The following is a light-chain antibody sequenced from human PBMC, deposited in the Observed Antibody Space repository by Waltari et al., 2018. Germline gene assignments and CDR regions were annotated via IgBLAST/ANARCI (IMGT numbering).Light chain of an antibody. CDR3: QVWDSGTGV. V-gene: IGLV3-9*01. CDR1: KIGSKK. CDR2: RDT. Sequence: SYDLTQPLSVSVALGQTARITCGGNKIGSKKVHWYQQKPGQAPLLVIYRDTNRPSGIPERFSGSNLGNTATLTISRVQDGDEGDYYCQVWDSGTGVFGGGTKLTVL. J-gene: IGLJ3*02.